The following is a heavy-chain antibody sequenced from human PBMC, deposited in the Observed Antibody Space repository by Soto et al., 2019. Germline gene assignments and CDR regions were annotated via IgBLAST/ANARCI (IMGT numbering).Heavy chain of an antibody. V-gene: IGHV4-31*03. CDR1: GGCISSGGYY. J-gene: IGHJ3*02. CDR2: IYYSGST. CDR3: ARSIMITFGGVKDDAFDI. Sequence: TLPLSGTVSGGCISSGGYYWSWIRQHPGKGLEWIGYIYYSGSTYYNPSLKSRVTISVDTSKNQFSLKLSYVTAADTAVYYCARSIMITFGGVKDDAFDIWGRGTMVTVSS. D-gene: IGHD3-16*01.